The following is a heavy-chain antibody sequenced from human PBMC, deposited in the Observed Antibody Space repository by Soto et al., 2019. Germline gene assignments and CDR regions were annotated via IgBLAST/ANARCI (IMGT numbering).Heavy chain of an antibody. J-gene: IGHJ4*02. CDR2: ISGSGGST. D-gene: IGHD3-16*01. Sequence: GGSLRLSCAASGFTFSSYAMSWVRQAPGKGLEWVSAISGSGGSTYYADSVKGRFTISRDNSKNTLYLQMNSLRAEDTAVYYCAKDSSYDYIWGSYLDWGQGTLVTVSS. V-gene: IGHV3-23*01. CDR1: GFTFSSYA. CDR3: AKDSSYDYIWGSYLD.